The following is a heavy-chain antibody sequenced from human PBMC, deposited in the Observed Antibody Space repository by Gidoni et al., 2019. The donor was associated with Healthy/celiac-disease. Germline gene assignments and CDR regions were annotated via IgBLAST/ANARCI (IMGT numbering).Heavy chain of an antibody. CDR3: TTVDRVLRFLEWLLVDY. Sequence: EVQLVESGGGLVKPGGSLRLSCAASGFTFSNAWMSWVRQAPGKGLEWVGRIKSKTDGGTTDYAAPVKGRFTISRDDSKNTLYLQMNSLKTEDTAVYYCTTVDRVLRFLEWLLVDYWGQGTLVTVSS. D-gene: IGHD3-3*01. V-gene: IGHV3-15*01. CDR1: GFTFSNAW. J-gene: IGHJ4*02. CDR2: IKSKTDGGTT.